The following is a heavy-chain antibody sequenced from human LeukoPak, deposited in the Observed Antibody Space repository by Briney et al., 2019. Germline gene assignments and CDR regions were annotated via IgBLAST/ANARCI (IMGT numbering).Heavy chain of an antibody. J-gene: IGHJ5*02. CDR1: GGSISSGGYY. D-gene: IGHD2-15*01. CDR3: ASELVGYCSGGSCYNNWFDP. V-gene: IGHV4-31*03. Sequence: SETLSLTCTVSGGSISSGGYYWSWIRQHPGKGLEWIGYIYYSGSTYYNPSLKSRVTISVDTSKNQFSLKLSSVTAADTAVYYCASELVGYCSGGSCYNNWFDPWGQGTLVTVSS. CDR2: IYYSGST.